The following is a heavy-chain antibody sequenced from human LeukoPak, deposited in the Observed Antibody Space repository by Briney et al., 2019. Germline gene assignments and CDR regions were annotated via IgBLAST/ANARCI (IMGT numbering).Heavy chain of an antibody. V-gene: IGHV4-59*01. CDR2: IYYSGNT. Sequence: SETLSLTCTVSGASISTYYWAWIRQPPGKGLEWIGYIYYSGNTNYNPSLKSRVTISVDTSKNQFSLKLSSVTAADTAVYYCARERAVTTYYYFDYWGQGTLVTVSS. J-gene: IGHJ4*02. CDR1: GASISTYY. D-gene: IGHD4-17*01. CDR3: ARERAVTTYYYFDY.